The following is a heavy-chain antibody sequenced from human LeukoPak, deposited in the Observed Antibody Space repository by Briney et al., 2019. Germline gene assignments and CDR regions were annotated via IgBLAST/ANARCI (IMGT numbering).Heavy chain of an antibody. CDR1: GYTFTVYY. V-gene: IGHV1-2*02. Sequence: ASVTVSCTASGYTFTVYYMHWVRQAPGQGLEWMGWINPNSGGTNYAQKFQGRVTMTRDTSISTAYMELSRLRSDDTAVYYCARLETGITIFGVDKYFQHWGQGTLVTVSS. D-gene: IGHD3-3*01. J-gene: IGHJ1*01. CDR2: INPNSGGT. CDR3: ARLETGITIFGVDKYFQH.